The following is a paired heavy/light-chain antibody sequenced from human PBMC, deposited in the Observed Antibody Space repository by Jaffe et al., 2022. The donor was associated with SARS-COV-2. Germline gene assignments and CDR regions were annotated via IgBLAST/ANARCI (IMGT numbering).Light chain of an antibody. Sequence: DIVMTQSPVSLPVSPGEPASISCRSSQSLLHSNGYNYLDWYLQKPGQSPQLLIYLGSNRASGVPDRFSGSGSGTDFTLKIGRVEAEDVGVYYCMQALQAPQTFGQGTKLEIK. CDR3: MQALQAPQT. V-gene: IGKV2-28*01. CDR1: QSLLHSNGYNY. J-gene: IGKJ2*01. CDR2: LGS.
Heavy chain of an antibody. CDR1: GFALSDYW. D-gene: IGHD2-21*01. CDR2: IYSGVSDA. J-gene: IGHJ4*02. CDR3: ATEVGLGYCGGYGCSGRGY. V-gene: IGHV3-74*01. Sequence: EVQLVESGGGLVQPGGSLRLSCVASGFALSDYWVHWVRQDPGKGLVWVARIYSGVSDARYADSVKGRFTISRDDAKNTVYLQMDSLRVEDTAIYYCATEVGLGYCGGYGCSGRGYWGQGVLVTVSS.